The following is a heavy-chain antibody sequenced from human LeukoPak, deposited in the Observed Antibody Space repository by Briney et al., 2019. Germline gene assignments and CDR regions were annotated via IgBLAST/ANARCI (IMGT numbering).Heavy chain of an antibody. D-gene: IGHD1-1*01. CDR2: ISTSSLYI. V-gene: IGHV3-21*01. CDR3: ARDSDWNDGLDY. J-gene: IGHJ4*02. CDR1: GFTFSSYS. Sequence: GGSLRLSCAASGFTFSSYSVNWVRQAPGKGLEWVSSISTSSLYIYYADSVKGRFTVSRNNARNSLYLQVNSLRAEDTAVYYCARDSDWNDGLDYWGQGTLVTVSS.